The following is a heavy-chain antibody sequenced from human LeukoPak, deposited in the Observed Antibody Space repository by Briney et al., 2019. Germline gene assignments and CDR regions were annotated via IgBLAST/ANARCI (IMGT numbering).Heavy chain of an antibody. V-gene: IGHV3-23*01. CDR2: ISADGPT. D-gene: IGHD6-13*01. CDR3: AKVSQWGNSRWYEGD. Sequence: QPGGSLRLSCAASGFTFSSSPMSWVRQAPGKGLDWVSSISADGPTYYADSVKGRFTISRDNSKNTLYLQMNSLRGEDTAVYYCAKVSQWGNSRWYEGDWGQGTLVTVSS. J-gene: IGHJ4*02. CDR1: GFTFSSSP.